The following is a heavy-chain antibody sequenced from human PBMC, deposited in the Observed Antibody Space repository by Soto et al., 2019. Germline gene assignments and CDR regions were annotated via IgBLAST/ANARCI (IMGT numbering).Heavy chain of an antibody. CDR1: GGTFSSHG. CDR3: ARGRYSGYDMPHTYYYYNYGMDV. V-gene: IGHV1-69*12. Sequence: QVQLVQSGAEVKKPGSSVKVSCKASGGTFSSHGISWVRQAPGQGLEWMGGIVPIFGTADDAQRFRGRVTITADESTSTAYMELSSLRSEDTAVYYCARGRYSGYDMPHTYYYYNYGMDVWGQGTTVTVSS. CDR2: IVPIFGTA. J-gene: IGHJ6*02. D-gene: IGHD5-12*01.